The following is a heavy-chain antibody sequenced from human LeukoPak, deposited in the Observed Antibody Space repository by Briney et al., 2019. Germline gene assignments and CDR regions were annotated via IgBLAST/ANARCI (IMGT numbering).Heavy chain of an antibody. Sequence: PSETLSLTCTVSGGSISSYYWSWIRQPPGKGLEWIGYIYYSGSTNYNPSLKSRVTISVATSKNQFSLKLSSVTAADTAVYYCARKGYGMDVWGQGTTVTVSS. CDR2: IYYSGST. J-gene: IGHJ6*02. CDR3: ARKGYGMDV. V-gene: IGHV4-59*01. CDR1: GGSISSYY.